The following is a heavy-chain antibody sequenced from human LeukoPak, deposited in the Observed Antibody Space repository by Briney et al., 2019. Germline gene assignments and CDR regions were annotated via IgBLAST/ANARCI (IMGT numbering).Heavy chain of an antibody. D-gene: IGHD3-9*01. CDR1: GFTFDDYT. CDR3: AKEKGDILTGALDY. CDR2: ISWDGGST. V-gene: IGHV3-43*01. J-gene: IGHJ4*02. Sequence: PGGSLRLSCAATGFTFDDYTMLWVRQAPGKDLEWVSLISWDGGSTYYADSVKGRFTISRDNSKNSLYLQMNSLRTEDTALYYCAKEKGDILTGALDYWGQGTLVTVSS.